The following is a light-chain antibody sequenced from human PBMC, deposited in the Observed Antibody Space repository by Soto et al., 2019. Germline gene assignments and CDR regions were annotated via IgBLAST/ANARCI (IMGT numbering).Light chain of an antibody. CDR3: QSYDTSLSGSRV. CDR1: SSNIGAGFD. CDR2: GDS. J-gene: IGLJ2*01. V-gene: IGLV1-40*01. Sequence: QSVLTQPPSVSGAPGQRVTISCTGSSSNIGAGFDVHWYQQLPQTAPKLLIYGDSHRPSGVPDRFSGSKSGNSASLAITGLQAEDEADYYCQSYDTSLSGSRVFGGGTKLTVL.